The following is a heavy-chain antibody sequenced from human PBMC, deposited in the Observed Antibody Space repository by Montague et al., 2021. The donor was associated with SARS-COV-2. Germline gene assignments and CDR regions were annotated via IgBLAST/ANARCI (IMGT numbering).Heavy chain of an antibody. CDR2: IYSGST. CDR1: GGSINSSSYY. V-gene: IGHV4-39*07. Sequence: SETLSLTCTVSGGSINSSSYYWGWIRQPPGKGLEWIGSIYSGSTYYNPSLKSRVTIPVDTSKNQFSLKLSSVTAADTAVFYCARELGYCSSTNCSHFDYWGQGTLVTVSS. D-gene: IGHD2-2*01. J-gene: IGHJ4*02. CDR3: ARELGYCSSTNCSHFDY.